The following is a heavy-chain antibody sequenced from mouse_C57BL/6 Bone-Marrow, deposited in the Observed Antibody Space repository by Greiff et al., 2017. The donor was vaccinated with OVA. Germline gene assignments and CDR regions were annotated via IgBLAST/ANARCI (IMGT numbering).Heavy chain of an antibody. J-gene: IGHJ3*01. Sequence: EVQVVESGPELAKPGASVKIPCKASGYTFTDYNMDWVKQSHGKSLEWIGDINSNNGGTIYNQKFKGKATLTVDKSSSTAYMEIRSLTSEDTAVYYCARGGYYDYDGGAWFAYWGQGTLVTVSA. V-gene: IGHV1-18*01. CDR3: ARGGYYDYDGGAWFAY. CDR1: GYTFTDYN. CDR2: INSNNGGT. D-gene: IGHD2-4*01.